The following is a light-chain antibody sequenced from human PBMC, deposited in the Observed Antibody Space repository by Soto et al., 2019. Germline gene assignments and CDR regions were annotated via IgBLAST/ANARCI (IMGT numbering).Light chain of an antibody. V-gene: IGKV3-20*01. CDR1: QRVSNTQ. CDR2: GAS. CDR3: QQYGRSPLT. J-gene: IGKJ4*01. Sequence: EIVLTQSPGTLSLSPGERATLSCRASQRVSNTQLAWYQQKHGQVPRPLIYGASSRATGIPDRFSGSGSGTDFTLTISRLEPEDFEVYYCQQYGRSPLTFGGGTKVDIK.